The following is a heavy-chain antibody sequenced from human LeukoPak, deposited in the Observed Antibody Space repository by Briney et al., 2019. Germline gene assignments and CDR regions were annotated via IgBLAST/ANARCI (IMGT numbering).Heavy chain of an antibody. J-gene: IGHJ4*02. CDR2: IWYDGSNK. CDR3: ARSPAAGTLGDC. CDR1: GFTFSSYG. Sequence: GGSLRLSCAASGFTFSSYGMHWVRQAPGKGLEWVAFIWYDGSNKYYADSVKGRFTISRDNSKNTLYLQMNSLRAEDTAMYYCARSPAAGTLGDCWGQGTLVTVSS. D-gene: IGHD6-13*01. V-gene: IGHV3-33*01.